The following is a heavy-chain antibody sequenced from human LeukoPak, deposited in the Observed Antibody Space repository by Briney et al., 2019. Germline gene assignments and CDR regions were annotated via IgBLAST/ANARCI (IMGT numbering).Heavy chain of an antibody. D-gene: IGHD3-10*01. V-gene: IGHV4-34*01. CDR3: ARRMTLTYYYGSGSLDY. CDR2: INHSGST. J-gene: IGHJ4*02. Sequence: SETLSLTCTVSGGSISSYYWSWIRQPPGKGLEWIGEINHSGSTNYNPSLKSRVTISVDTSKNQFSLKLSSVTAADTAVYYCARRMTLTYYYGSGSLDYWGQGTLVTVSS. CDR1: GGSISSYY.